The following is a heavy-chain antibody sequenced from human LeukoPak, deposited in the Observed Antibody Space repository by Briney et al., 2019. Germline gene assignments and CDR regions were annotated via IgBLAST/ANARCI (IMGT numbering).Heavy chain of an antibody. D-gene: IGHD2-15*01. CDR1: GGSISSSSYY. CDR2: IYYSGST. V-gene: IGHV4-39*07. J-gene: IGHJ5*02. CDR3: AREGYSYGSWLSAVVVAATPGWFDP. Sequence: PSETLSLTCTVSGGSISSSSYYWGWIRQPPGKGLEWIGSIYYSGSTYYNPSLKSRVTISVDTSKNHFSLKLSSVTAADTAVYYCAREGYSYGSWLSAVVVAATPGWFDPWGQGTLVTVSS.